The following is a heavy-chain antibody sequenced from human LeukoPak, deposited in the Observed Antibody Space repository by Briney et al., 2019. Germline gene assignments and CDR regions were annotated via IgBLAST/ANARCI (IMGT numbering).Heavy chain of an antibody. CDR3: ARWYGSGSYYNVGFDP. J-gene: IGHJ5*02. D-gene: IGHD3-10*01. CDR2: ISSSSSYT. V-gene: IGHV3-11*03. Sequence: GGSLRLSCAASGFTFSNYWMHWVRQAPGKGLEWVSYISSSSSYTNYADSVKGRFTISRDNAKNSLYLQMNSLRAEDTAVYYCARWYGSGSYYNVGFDPWGQGTLVTVSS. CDR1: GFTFSNYW.